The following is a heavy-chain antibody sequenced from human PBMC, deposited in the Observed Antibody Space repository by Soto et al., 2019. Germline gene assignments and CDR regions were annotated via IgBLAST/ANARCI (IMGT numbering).Heavy chain of an antibody. V-gene: IGHV4-4*07. J-gene: IGHJ4*02. CDR1: GVSVRSYT. CDR3: ARDGMTTGDT. CDR2: VFSSVSA. Sequence: QLQLQESGPGQVRPSETLSLTCIVSGVSVRSYTWSWVRQPANKGLEWIGRVFSSVSATYNPSLKSRVTNTMDTPEKRISLKLDSVAAAYAGVYYCARDGMTTGDTWGPGTAVTVSS. D-gene: IGHD2-21*02.